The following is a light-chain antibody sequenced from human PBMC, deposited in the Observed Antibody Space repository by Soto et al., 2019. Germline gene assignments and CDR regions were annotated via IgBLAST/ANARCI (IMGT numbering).Light chain of an antibody. CDR2: DAS. J-gene: IGKJ1*01. CDR1: QSVSSY. CDR3: QQRSNWPRT. Sequence: EIVLTQSPATLSLSPGERATLSCRASQSVSSYLAWYQQKPGQAPRLLIYDASNRATGIPARFSGSGSGTDFTLTISSREPEDFVVYYCQQRSNWPRTFGQGTKVEIK. V-gene: IGKV3-11*01.